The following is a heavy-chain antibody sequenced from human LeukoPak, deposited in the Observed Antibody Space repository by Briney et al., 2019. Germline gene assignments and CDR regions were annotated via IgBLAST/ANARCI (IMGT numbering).Heavy chain of an antibody. V-gene: IGHV4-39*07. CDR2: IYYSGST. Sequence: PSETLSLTCTVSGGSISSSSYYWGWIRQPPGKGLEWIGSIYYSGSTYYNPSLKSRVTISVDTSKNQFSLKLSSVTAADTAVYYCVRDLLAEGSSSWEGPRGNYWGQGTLVTVSS. D-gene: IGHD6-13*01. CDR1: GGSISSSSYY. J-gene: IGHJ4*02. CDR3: VRDLLAEGSSSWEGPRGNY.